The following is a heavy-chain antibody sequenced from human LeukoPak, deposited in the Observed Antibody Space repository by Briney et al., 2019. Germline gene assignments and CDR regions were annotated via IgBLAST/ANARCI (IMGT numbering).Heavy chain of an antibody. CDR2: INPSGGST. J-gene: IGHJ3*02. D-gene: IGHD1-26*01. CDR1: GYTFTDYY. CDR3: ARDGRWDLSQGDAFDI. Sequence: GASVKVSCKASGYTFTDYYIHWVRQAPGQGLEWMGVINPSGGSTNFAQNFQGKVTMTRDMSTSTVYMELSSLRSEDTAVYFCARDGRWDLSQGDAFDIWGQGTMVTVPA. V-gene: IGHV1-46*01.